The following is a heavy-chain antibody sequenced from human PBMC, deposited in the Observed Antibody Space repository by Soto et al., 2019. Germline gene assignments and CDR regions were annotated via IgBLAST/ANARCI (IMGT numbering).Heavy chain of an antibody. CDR1: GASISSGNHY. Sequence: SETLSLTCTVSGASISSGNHYWSWVRQPPGKGLEWIGYIYHSGITNYNPSLKSRVTISADTSRNQFSLKVNSVTAADTAVYYCARGWDANSWGQGTLVT. CDR3: ARGWDANS. CDR2: IYHSGIT. V-gene: IGHV4-61*01. D-gene: IGHD6-19*01. J-gene: IGHJ4*02.